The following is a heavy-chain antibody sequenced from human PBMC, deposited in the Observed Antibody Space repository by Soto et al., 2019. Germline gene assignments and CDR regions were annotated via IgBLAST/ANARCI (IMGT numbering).Heavy chain of an antibody. CDR1: GGTFSSYT. V-gene: IGHV1-69*08. Sequence: QVQLVQSGAEVKKPGSSVKVSCKASGGTFSSYTISWVRQAPGQGLEWMGRIIPILGIANYAQKFQGRVTITADKSTSTAYMELSSLRSEATAVYYCVREAYYYGSGAFFDYWGQGTLVTVSS. D-gene: IGHD3-10*01. CDR2: IIPILGIA. CDR3: VREAYYYGSGAFFDY. J-gene: IGHJ4*02.